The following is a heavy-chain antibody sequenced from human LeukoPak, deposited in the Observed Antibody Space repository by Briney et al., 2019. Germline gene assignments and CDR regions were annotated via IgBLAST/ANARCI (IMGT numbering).Heavy chain of an antibody. D-gene: IGHD3-10*01. J-gene: IGHJ4*02. V-gene: IGHV3-48*04. Sequence: GGSLRLSCAASGFTFRSYSMNWVRQAPGKGLEWVSYISSSSSTIYYADSVKGRFTISRDNAKNSLYLQMNSLRAEDTAVYYCARAPRGTMVRGVITSLVFDYWGQGTLVTVSS. CDR3: ARAPRGTMVRGVITSLVFDY. CDR1: GFTFRSYS. CDR2: ISSSSSTI.